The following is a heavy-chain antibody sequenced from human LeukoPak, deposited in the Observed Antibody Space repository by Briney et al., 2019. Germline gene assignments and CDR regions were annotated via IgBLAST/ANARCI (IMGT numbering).Heavy chain of an antibody. CDR1: GGSISSNSYY. D-gene: IGHD1-26*01. V-gene: IGHV4-39*01. CDR2: IYYSGST. Sequence: SETLSLTCTVSGGSISSNSYYWGWIRQPPGKGLEWIGSIYYSGSTYYNPSLKSRVTISVDTSKNQFSLKLSSVTAADTAVYYCARRPGIVGAQADWGQGTLVTVSS. CDR3: ARRPGIVGAQAD. J-gene: IGHJ4*02.